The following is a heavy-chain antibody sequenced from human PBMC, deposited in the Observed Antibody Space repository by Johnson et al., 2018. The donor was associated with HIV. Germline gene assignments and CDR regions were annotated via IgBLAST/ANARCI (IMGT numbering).Heavy chain of an antibody. CDR1: GFTFSSYA. D-gene: IGHD5-12*01. CDR2: ISYDGSNK. Sequence: QVQLMESGGGVVQPGRSLRLSCAASGFTFSSYAMHWVRQAPVKGLEWVAVISYDGSNKYYADSVKGRFTISRDNSKNTLYLQMNILRAEDTAVYYCARDIYSGLWKKDAFDIWGQGTMVTVSS. V-gene: IGHV3-30*04. CDR3: ARDIYSGLWKKDAFDI. J-gene: IGHJ3*02.